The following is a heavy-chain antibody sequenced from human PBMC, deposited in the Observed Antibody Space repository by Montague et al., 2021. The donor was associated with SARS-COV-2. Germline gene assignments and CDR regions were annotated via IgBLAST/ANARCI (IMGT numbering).Heavy chain of an antibody. V-gene: IGHV4-34*01. CDR2: INQRGTS. D-gene: IGHD3-22*01. Sequence: SETLSLTCAVYGGSFSDYYWSWIRQPPGKGLEWIGEINQRGTSKYNPSLKSRVSISLDTSKNQFSLYLSSVTAADTAVYYCARGRQHFNMIVVVMTGGEYYFDYWGQGTLVTVSS. CDR1: GGSFSDYY. J-gene: IGHJ4*02. CDR3: ARGRQHFNMIVVVMTGGEYYFDY.